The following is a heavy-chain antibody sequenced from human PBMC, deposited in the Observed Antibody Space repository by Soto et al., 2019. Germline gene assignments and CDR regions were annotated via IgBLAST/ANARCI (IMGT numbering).Heavy chain of an antibody. CDR1: GGSVSSGSYY. CDR2: IYYSGST. D-gene: IGHD3-10*01. V-gene: IGHV4-61*01. Sequence: SETLSLTCTVSGGSVSSGSYYWSWIRQPPGKGLEWIGYIYYSGSTNYNPSLKSRVTISVDTSKNQFSLKLSSVTAADTAVYYCARDFRRGDWFDPWGQGPLATVSS. J-gene: IGHJ5*02. CDR3: ARDFRRGDWFDP.